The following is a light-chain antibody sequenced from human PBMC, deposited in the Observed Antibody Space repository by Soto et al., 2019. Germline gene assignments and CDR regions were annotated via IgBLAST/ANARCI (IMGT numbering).Light chain of an antibody. CDR2: GAS. J-gene: IGKJ1*01. V-gene: IGKV3-20*01. CDR1: QSVSSSY. Sequence: EIVLTQSPGTRSLSRLEIATGCCMASQSVSSSYLAWYQQKPGQATRLLIYGASSRATGIPDRFSGSGSGTDFTLTISRLEPEDFAVYHCQQYGSPPTTFGQGTKVDIK. CDR3: QQYGSPPTT.